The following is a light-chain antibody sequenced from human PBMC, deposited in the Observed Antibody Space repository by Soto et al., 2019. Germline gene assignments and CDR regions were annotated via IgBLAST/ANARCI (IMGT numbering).Light chain of an antibody. CDR2: AAS. Sequence: DIQMTQSPSSLSASVGDRVTINCRASQGIRNDLGRYQQKPGKAPKRLIYAASSLQSGVPSRFSGSGSGTEFTLTISSLQPEDFAVYYCQQYNNWPPITVGQGTRLEIK. CDR3: QQYNNWPPIT. J-gene: IGKJ5*01. CDR1: QGIRND. V-gene: IGKV1-17*01.